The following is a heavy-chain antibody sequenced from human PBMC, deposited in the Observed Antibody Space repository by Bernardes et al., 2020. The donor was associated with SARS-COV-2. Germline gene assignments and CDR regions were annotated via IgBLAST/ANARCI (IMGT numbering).Heavy chain of an antibody. V-gene: IGHV3-7*03. CDR2: IKQDESEK. D-gene: IGHD5-18*01. J-gene: IGHJ4*02. CDR1: GFTLSVYS. CDR3: ARGAYRYEV. Sequence: AGSLSLSCAVSGFTLSVYSMTWVRQAPGKGLEWVASIKQDESEKYYVDSVKGRFTISRDNAKNSLYLQMNGLRAEDTAVYYCARGAYRYEVWGQGTLVTVSS.